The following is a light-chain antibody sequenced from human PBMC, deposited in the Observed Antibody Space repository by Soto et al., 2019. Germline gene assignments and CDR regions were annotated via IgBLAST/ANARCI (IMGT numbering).Light chain of an antibody. CDR2: GAS. CDR3: QQSYSTPWT. V-gene: IGKV1-39*01. Sequence: DIQMTQSPSSLSASVGDRVTITCQASHDITNYLNWYQQKPGKGPRLLIYGASSLQSGVPSRFSGSGSGTDFTLTISSLQPEDFATYYCQQSYSTPWTFGQGTKVEIK. CDR1: HDITNY. J-gene: IGKJ1*01.